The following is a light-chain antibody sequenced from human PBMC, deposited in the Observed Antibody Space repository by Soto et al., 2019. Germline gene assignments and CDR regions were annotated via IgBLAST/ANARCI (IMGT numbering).Light chain of an antibody. Sequence: DIQMTQFPSTLSASIGDRVTITCRASQSISTWLAWYQQKAGKAPKLLIYTASSLETGVPSRFSGSGSGKEFTLTISSLQPDDFATYYCQHYNRYSPYTFGQGTRLEIK. J-gene: IGKJ2*01. CDR3: QHYNRYSPYT. CDR2: TAS. V-gene: IGKV1-5*03. CDR1: QSISTW.